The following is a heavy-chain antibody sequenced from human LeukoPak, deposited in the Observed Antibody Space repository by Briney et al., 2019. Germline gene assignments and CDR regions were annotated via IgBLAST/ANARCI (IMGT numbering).Heavy chain of an antibody. J-gene: IGHJ4*02. CDR1: GFTFSSYE. Sequence: PGGSLRLSCAASGFTFSSYEMNWVRQAPGKGLEWVSYISSSGSTIYYAYSVKGRFTISIDNAKKQLYLQMNNLNAQDTAVYYCAREGTWYYDSSGYPLDYWGQGTLVTVSS. CDR3: AREGTWYYDSSGYPLDY. V-gene: IGHV3-48*03. D-gene: IGHD3-22*01. CDR2: ISSSGSTI.